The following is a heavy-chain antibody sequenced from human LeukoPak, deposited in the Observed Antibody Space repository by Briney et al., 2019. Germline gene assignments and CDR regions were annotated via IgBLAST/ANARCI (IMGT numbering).Heavy chain of an antibody. J-gene: IGHJ4*02. CDR1: GFTFSNYA. Sequence: GGSLRLSCAASGFTFSNYAMHWVRQAPGKGLEWVAVISYDGSNKYYADSVKGRFTISRDDSKNTLYLQMNSLRPEDTAVYYCARSYYSDYVVDYWGQGTLVTVSS. CDR2: ISYDGSNK. D-gene: IGHD4-11*01. V-gene: IGHV3-30*04. CDR3: ARSYYSDYVVDY.